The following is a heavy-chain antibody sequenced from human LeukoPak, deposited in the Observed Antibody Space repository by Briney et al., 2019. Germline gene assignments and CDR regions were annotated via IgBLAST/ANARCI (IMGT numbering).Heavy chain of an antibody. J-gene: IGHJ5*02. CDR1: GFTFSSYS. CDR3: ARESGITMLRGAHTP. CDR2: ISSSSSYI. D-gene: IGHD3-10*01. V-gene: IGHV3-21*01. Sequence: GGSLRLSCAASGFTFSSYSMNWVRQAPGKGLEWVSSISSSSSYIYYADSVKGRFTISRDNAKNSLYLQMNSLRAEDTAVYYCARESGITMLRGAHTPWGQGILVTVSS.